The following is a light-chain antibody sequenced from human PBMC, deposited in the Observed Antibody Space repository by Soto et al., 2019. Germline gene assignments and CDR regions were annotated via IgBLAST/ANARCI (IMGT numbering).Light chain of an antibody. V-gene: IGKV2-28*01. Sequence: DIVMTQSPLSLPVTPGEPASISCRSSQSLLHSNGYNYLDWYLQKPGQSPHLLIYLGSNRASGVPDRFGGSGSGTDFTLKIIRVEAEDVGAYFCMQALQTPLTFGGGTKVEIK. J-gene: IGKJ4*01. CDR1: QSLLHSNGYNY. CDR2: LGS. CDR3: MQALQTPLT.